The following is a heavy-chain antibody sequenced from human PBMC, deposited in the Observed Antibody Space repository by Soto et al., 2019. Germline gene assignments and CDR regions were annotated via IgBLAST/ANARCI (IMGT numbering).Heavy chain of an antibody. CDR1: VFPFTGYA. J-gene: IGHJ4*02. V-gene: IGHV3-23*01. Sequence: RLSCAASVFPFTGYAMSWVRQAPGKGLEWVSAISGHGDATFYADSVKGRFTISRDNSKNTLYLHMNSLRAEDTALYYCANSRVSMVRGLIIIPNYWGQGTLVTVSS. CDR3: ANSRVSMVRGLIIIPNY. D-gene: IGHD3-10*01. CDR2: ISGHGDAT.